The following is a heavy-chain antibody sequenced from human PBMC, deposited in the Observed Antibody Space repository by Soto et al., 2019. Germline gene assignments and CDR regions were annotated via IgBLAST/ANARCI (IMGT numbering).Heavy chain of an antibody. CDR3: ARWGTTGGLDV. CDR1: GFTFRSYV. J-gene: IGHJ1*01. D-gene: IGHD3-16*01. V-gene: IGHV3-30*19. CDR2: TSYDGSDK. Sequence: QVQLVESGGGVLQPGTSLRVSCDGSGFTFRSYVIHWVRQAPGKGLEWVALTSYDGSDKYYGDSVRGRFTISRDNSRKTVDLQMDSLRLEATALYSCARWGTTGGLDVWGQGTLVSVSS.